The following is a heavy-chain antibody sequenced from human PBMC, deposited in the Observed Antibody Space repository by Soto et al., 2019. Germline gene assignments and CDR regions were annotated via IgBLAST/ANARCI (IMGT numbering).Heavy chain of an antibody. CDR2: VNPIVSMS. Sequence: QVQLVQSGAEVKKPGSSVKVSCKASGDTFSFYTINWVRQAPGLGLEWMGRVNPIVSMSNYAQKFQGRVTITPEKSTNTAYMQLSSLRSEDTAIYYCAASYGSGYRAFDYWGQGALVTVSS. V-gene: IGHV1-69*02. CDR3: AASYGSGYRAFDY. J-gene: IGHJ4*02. CDR1: GDTFSFYT. D-gene: IGHD3-10*01.